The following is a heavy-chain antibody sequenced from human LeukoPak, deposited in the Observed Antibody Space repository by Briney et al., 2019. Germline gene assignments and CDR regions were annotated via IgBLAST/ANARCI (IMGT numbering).Heavy chain of an antibody. CDR2: IKTKSDDGTT. J-gene: IGHJ2*01. V-gene: IGHV3-15*01. D-gene: IGHD3-10*01. CDR1: GFTFTNAW. CDR3: PTAFVDYYGSGSSAYWYFDL. Sequence: GGSLRLSCATSGFTFTNAWMTWVRQAPGKGLEWVGRIKTKSDDGTTDYAAPVKGRFTISRDDSKNTLYLQMNSLKTDDTGVYYCPTAFVDYYGSGSSAYWYFDLWGRGTLVTVCS.